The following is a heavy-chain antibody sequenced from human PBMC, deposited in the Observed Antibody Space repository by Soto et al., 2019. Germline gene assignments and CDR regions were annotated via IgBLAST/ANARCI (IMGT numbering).Heavy chain of an antibody. D-gene: IGHD1-26*01. Sequence: GGSLRLSCAASGFTFSRYSMDWVRQAPGKGLEWASSISSSSSYIYYADSVKGRFTISRDNAKNSLYLQMNSLRAEDTAVYYCARGKLNDAFDTWGQGTMVTVSS. CDR3: ARGKLNDAFDT. CDR1: GFTFSRYS. J-gene: IGHJ3*02. V-gene: IGHV3-21*01. CDR2: ISSSSSYI.